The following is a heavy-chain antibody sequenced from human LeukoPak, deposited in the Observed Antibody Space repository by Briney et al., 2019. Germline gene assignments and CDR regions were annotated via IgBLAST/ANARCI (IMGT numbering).Heavy chain of an antibody. D-gene: IGHD6-13*01. CDR3: AKKYTSRWYDFWFDP. V-gene: IGHV3-23*01. J-gene: IGHJ5*02. CDR2: IGDSGGST. Sequence: GGSLRLSCAASGFTFSSYAMTWVRQAPGKGLEWVSTIGDSGGSTYYADSVKGRFTISRDNSKNTLYLQMNSLKAEDTAVYYCAKKYTSRWYDFWFDPWGQGTLVTVSS. CDR1: GFTFSSYA.